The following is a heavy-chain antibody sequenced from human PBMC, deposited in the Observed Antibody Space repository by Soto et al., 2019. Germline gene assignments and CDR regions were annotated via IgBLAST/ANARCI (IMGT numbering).Heavy chain of an antibody. J-gene: IGHJ4*02. CDR3: VCGGNFFIY. Sequence: EVQLVESGGGLVQPGGSLRLSCADSGLTFSTYWMTWVRQPPGKGLEWVANMDQDGSETYYVDSVRGRFTVSRDNAKNSLCLQMNSLRFEDTAVYYCVCGGNFFIYWGQGTLVTVSP. D-gene: IGHD3-16*01. CDR2: MDQDGSET. V-gene: IGHV3-7*01. CDR1: GLTFSTYW.